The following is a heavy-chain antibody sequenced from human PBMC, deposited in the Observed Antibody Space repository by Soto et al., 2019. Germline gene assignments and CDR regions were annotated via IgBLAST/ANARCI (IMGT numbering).Heavy chain of an antibody. D-gene: IGHD2-15*01. V-gene: IGHV3-23*01. CDR1: GFTFSSYA. J-gene: IGHJ3*02. Sequence: GGSLRLSCAASGFTFSSYAMSWVRQAPGKGLEWVSAISGSGGSTYYADSVKGRFTISRDNSKNTLYLQMNSLRAEDTAVYYCAKDSQDIVVVVAANDAFDIWGQGTMVTVSS. CDR2: ISGSGGST. CDR3: AKDSQDIVVVVAANDAFDI.